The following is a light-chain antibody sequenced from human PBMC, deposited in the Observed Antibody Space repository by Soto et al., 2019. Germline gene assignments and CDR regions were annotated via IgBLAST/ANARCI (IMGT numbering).Light chain of an antibody. V-gene: IGKV3-20*01. CDR2: GAS. CDR1: QSVSSSY. J-gene: IGKJ1*01. CDR3: QQYGRT. Sequence: EIVLTQSPGTLSLSAGERATLSCRASQSVSSSYLAWYQQKPGQAPRLLIYGASTRATGIPDRFSGSGSGTDFTLIISRLEPEDFAVYYCQQYGRTFGQGTKVEIK.